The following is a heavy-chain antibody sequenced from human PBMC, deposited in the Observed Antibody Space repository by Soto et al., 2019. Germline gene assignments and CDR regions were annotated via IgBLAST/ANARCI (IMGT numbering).Heavy chain of an antibody. CDR1: GGSISSYY. CDR3: ARRDRDYSSGWYFDY. J-gene: IGHJ4*02. Sequence: SETLSLTCTVSGGSISSYYWSWIRQPPGKGLEWIGYIHNIGDTNYNPSLKSRVTISVDTSKNQFSLKLSSVTAADTAVYCCARRDRDYSSGWYFDYWGLGTLVT. D-gene: IGHD6-19*01. V-gene: IGHV4-59*01. CDR2: IHNIGDT.